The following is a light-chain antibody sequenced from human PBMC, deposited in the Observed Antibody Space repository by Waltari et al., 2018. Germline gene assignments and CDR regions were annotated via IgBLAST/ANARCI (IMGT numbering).Light chain of an antibody. CDR1: NSNLGRNY. V-gene: IGLV1-47*01. CDR3: ASWDDSHYV. CDR2: RNN. J-gene: IGLJ1*01. Sequence: QSVLTQPPSASETPGQRVTISCSGSNSNLGRNYLYWYQQPPGTAPKLPIYRNNQRPSGVPDRFSASKSGTSASLAIDGLRSEDEAVYYCASWDDSHYVFGPGTQVTVL.